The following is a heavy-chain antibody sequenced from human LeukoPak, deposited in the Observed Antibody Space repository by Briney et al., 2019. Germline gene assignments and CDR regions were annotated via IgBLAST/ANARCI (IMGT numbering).Heavy chain of an antibody. V-gene: IGHV3-7*01. J-gene: IGHJ1*01. Sequence: GGSLRLSCAVSGFTFSSYWLSWVRQAPGKGLELVANIKQDGSEKYSVDSVKGRFTISSGNAKNSVFLQMNSLRAEDTAVYYCAKDSSSWPEYFQHWGQGTLVTVSS. CDR2: IKQDGSEK. D-gene: IGHD6-13*01. CDR1: GFTFSSYW. CDR3: AKDSSSWPEYFQH.